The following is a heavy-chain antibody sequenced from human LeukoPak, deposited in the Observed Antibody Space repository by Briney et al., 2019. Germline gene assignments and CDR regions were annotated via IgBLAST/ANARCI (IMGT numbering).Heavy chain of an antibody. V-gene: IGHV3-23*01. CDR1: GFTFANYA. CDR3: AKERGISYTYEFDY. CDR2: ISGSGSNT. D-gene: IGHD3-16*01. Sequence: GGALRLSCAASGFTFANYAMTWVRQAPGKGLDWVSLISGSGSNTYYTDSVQGRFTISRDNSRNTLYLQMSSLRAEDTAIYYCAKERGISYTYEFDYWGQGALVTVSS. J-gene: IGHJ4*02.